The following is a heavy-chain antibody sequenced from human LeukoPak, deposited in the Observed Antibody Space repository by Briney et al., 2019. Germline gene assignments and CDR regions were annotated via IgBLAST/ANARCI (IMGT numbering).Heavy chain of an antibody. CDR2: IYPGDSDT. Sequence: GESLKISFKGSGYSFTSYWIAWVRQMPGKGLEWMGIIYPGDSDTRYSPSFQGQVTISADKSITTVYLQWSSLKASDTAMYYCARSDSATLSWFDPWGQGTLVTVSS. J-gene: IGHJ5*02. CDR3: ARSDSATLSWFDP. V-gene: IGHV5-51*01. CDR1: GYSFTSYW. D-gene: IGHD6-25*01.